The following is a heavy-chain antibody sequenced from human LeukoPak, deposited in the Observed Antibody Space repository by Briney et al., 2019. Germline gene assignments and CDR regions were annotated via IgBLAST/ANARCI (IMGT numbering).Heavy chain of an antibody. V-gene: IGHV4-39*01. CDR3: ARSRGAVAGWSFDI. CDR1: GGAIRSSSYY. J-gene: IGHJ3*02. D-gene: IGHD6-19*01. Sequence: SETLSLTCTVSGGAIRSSSYYWGWIRQPPGKGLEWIASIYYSGSTYYNPSLKSRVTISVDTSKNQLSLKLSSVTAADTAVYYCARSRGAVAGWSFDIWGQGTVVTVSS. CDR2: IYYSGST.